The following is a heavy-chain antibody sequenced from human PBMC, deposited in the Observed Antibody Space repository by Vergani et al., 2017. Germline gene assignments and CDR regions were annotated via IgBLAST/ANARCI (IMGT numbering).Heavy chain of an antibody. V-gene: IGHV4-61*01. CDR1: GGSVSSGSYY. Sequence: QVQLQESGPGLVKPSETLSLTCTVSGGSVSSGSYYWSWIRQPPGKGLEWIGYIYYSGSTNYNPSLKSRVTISVDTSKNQFSLKLSSVTAADTAVYYCARDRMVTPGGGWFDPWGQGTLVTVSS. CDR2: IYYSGST. D-gene: IGHD2-21*02. CDR3: ARDRMVTPGGGWFDP. J-gene: IGHJ5*02.